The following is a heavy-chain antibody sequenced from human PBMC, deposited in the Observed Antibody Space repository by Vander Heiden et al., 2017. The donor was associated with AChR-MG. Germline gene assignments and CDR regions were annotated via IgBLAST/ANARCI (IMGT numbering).Heavy chain of an antibody. D-gene: IGHD3-10*01. CDR3: ARCRTTMVRGVIRYFDY. V-gene: IGHV4-34*01. Sequence: QVQLQQWGAGLLKPSETLSLTCAVYGGSFSGYYWSWIRQPPGKGREWIGEINHSGSTNYNPSLKSRVTISVDTSKNQFSLKLGSVTAADTAVYYCARCRTTMVRGVIRYFDYWGQGTLVTVSS. CDR2: INHSGST. CDR1: GGSFSGYY. J-gene: IGHJ4*02.